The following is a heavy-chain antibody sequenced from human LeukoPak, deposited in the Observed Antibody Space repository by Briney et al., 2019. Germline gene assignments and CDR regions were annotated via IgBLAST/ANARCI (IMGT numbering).Heavy chain of an antibody. V-gene: IGHV4-59*01. CDR3: ARTGSTVTMLYPFDH. CDR1: GGSIRSYY. J-gene: IGHJ4*02. Sequence: SETLSLTCTVSGGSIRSYYWSWIRPPPGKGLEWIGYIYYSGSTNYNPSLKSRVSISVDTSKNQFSLNLSSVTAADTAVYYCARTGSTVTMLYPFDHWGQGTLVTVSS. D-gene: IGHD4-17*01. CDR2: IYYSGST.